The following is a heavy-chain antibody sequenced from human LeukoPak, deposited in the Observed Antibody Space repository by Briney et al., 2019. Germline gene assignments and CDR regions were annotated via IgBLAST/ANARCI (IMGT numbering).Heavy chain of an antibody. CDR1: GGSITINNHY. Sequence: SETLSLTCSVSGGSITINNHYWGWLRQPPGKGLEWIGSIYYSGTTYYNPSFESRVTISVDTSKNQFSLKLTSVTAEDTAVYYCTSSGSYLIWGQGTMVTVSS. J-gene: IGHJ3*02. CDR3: TSSGSYLI. V-gene: IGHV4-39*07. CDR2: IYYSGTT. D-gene: IGHD1-26*01.